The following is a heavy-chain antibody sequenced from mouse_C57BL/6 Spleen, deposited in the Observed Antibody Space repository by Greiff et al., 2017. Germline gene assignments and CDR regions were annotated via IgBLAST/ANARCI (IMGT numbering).Heavy chain of an antibody. CDR2: IYPGDGDP. J-gene: IGHJ2*01. CDR1: GYAFSSSW. V-gene: IGHV1-82*01. D-gene: IGHD4-1*01. Sequence: QVQLQQSGPELVKPGASVKISCKASGYAFSSSWMNWVKQRPGKGLEWIGRIYPGDGDPNYNGKFKGKATLTADKSSSTAYMQLSSLTSEDSAVYFCARGNWGNFDYWGQGTTLTVSS. CDR3: ARGNWGNFDY.